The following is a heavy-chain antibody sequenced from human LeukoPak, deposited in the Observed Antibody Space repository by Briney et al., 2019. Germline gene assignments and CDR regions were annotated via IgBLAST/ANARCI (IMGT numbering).Heavy chain of an antibody. CDR2: IYPGDSDT. Sequence: GESLKISCKGSGYSFTNYWIGWVRQMPGKGLEWMGIIYPGDSDTRYSLSFQGQVTISADKSISTAYLQWSSLQASDTAIYYCARGGSGSYVSYYYGMGVWGQGTTVTVSS. CDR3: ARGGSGSYVSYYYGMGV. V-gene: IGHV5-51*01. CDR1: GYSFTNYW. D-gene: IGHD3-10*01. J-gene: IGHJ6*02.